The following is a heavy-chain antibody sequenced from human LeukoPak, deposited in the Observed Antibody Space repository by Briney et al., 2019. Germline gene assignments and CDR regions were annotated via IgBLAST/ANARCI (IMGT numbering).Heavy chain of an antibody. J-gene: IGHJ3*02. CDR3: TTLSRIVVVPAADDAFDI. Sequence: PGGSLRLSCAASGFTFSNAWMSWVRQAPGKGLEWVGRIKSKTDGGTSDYAAPVKGRFTISRDDSKNTLYLQMNSLKTEDTAVYYCTTLSRIVVVPAADDAFDIWGQGTMVTVSS. CDR1: GFTFSNAW. CDR2: IKSKTDGGTS. V-gene: IGHV3-15*01. D-gene: IGHD2-2*01.